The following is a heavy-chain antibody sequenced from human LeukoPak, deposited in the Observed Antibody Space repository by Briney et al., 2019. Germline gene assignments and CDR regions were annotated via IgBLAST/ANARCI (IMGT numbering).Heavy chain of an antibody. V-gene: IGHV4-61*02. CDR3: ARSGYSYDSAVYWNFDL. D-gene: IGHD5-18*01. CDR2: IYASGST. Sequence: PSETLSLTCTVSGGSISSGSFYWSWIRQPAGKGLEWIGRIYASGSTNYNPSLKSRVTMSVDTSKNQFSLMLNSVTAADTAVYYCARSGYSYDSAVYWNFDLWGRGTLATVSS. J-gene: IGHJ2*01. CDR1: GGSISSGSFY.